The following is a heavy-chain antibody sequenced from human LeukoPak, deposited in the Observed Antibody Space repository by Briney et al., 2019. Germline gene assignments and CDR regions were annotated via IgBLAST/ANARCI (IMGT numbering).Heavy chain of an antibody. Sequence: ASVKVSCKVSGYTLTELSMHWARQAPGKGLEWMGGFDPEDGETIYAQKFQGRVTMTRNTSISTAYMELSSLRSEDTAVYYCARGLYVSYAEYFQHWGQGTLVTVSS. J-gene: IGHJ1*01. CDR3: ARGLYVSYAEYFQH. CDR1: GYTLTELS. D-gene: IGHD2-2*02. V-gene: IGHV1-24*01. CDR2: FDPEDGET.